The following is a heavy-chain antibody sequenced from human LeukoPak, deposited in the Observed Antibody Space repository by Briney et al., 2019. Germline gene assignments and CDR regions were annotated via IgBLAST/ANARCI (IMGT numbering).Heavy chain of an antibody. V-gene: IGHV4-34*01. Sequence: SETLSLTCAVYGASFSGYYWSWIRQPPGKGLEWIGEINHSGGTNYNPSLKSRVTTSVDTSKNQFSLKLSSVTAADTAVYYCARVEGYYDSSGCHTGYFQHWGQGTLVTVSS. CDR3: ARVEGYYDSSGCHTGYFQH. D-gene: IGHD3-22*01. CDR2: INHSGGT. CDR1: GASFSGYY. J-gene: IGHJ1*01.